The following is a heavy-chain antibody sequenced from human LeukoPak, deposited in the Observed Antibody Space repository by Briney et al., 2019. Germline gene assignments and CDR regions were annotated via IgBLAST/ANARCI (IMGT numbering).Heavy chain of an antibody. D-gene: IGHD2-21*02. CDR2: MSGSGGST. CDR1: GFTFSRYW. Sequence: GGSLRLSCAASGFTFSRYWMTWVRQAPGKGLEWVSAMSGSGGSTYYADSVKGRFTISRDNSKNTLYLQMNSLRAEDTAVYYCAKWGCSGSDCYPFDYWGQGTLVTVSS. J-gene: IGHJ4*02. CDR3: AKWGCSGSDCYPFDY. V-gene: IGHV3-23*01.